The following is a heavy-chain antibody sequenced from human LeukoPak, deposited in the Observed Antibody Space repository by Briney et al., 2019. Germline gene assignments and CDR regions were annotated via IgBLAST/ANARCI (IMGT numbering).Heavy chain of an antibody. CDR1: GGSFSGYY. D-gene: IGHD3-22*01. CDR2: INHSGST. Sequence: SETLSLTCAVYGGSFSGYYWSWIRQPPGKGLEWIGEINHSGSTNYNPSLKSRVTISVDTSKNQFSLRLSSVTAADTAVYYCARLDGYYYDSGPYFQHWGQGTLVTVSS. CDR3: ARLDGYYYDSGPYFQH. J-gene: IGHJ1*01. V-gene: IGHV4-34*01.